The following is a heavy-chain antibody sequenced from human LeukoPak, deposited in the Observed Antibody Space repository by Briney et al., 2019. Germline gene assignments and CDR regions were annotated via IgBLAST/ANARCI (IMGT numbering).Heavy chain of an antibody. Sequence: GGSLRLFCAASGFTFSGYSMNWVRQAPGKGLEWSSSITRSSTSTYYTDTVSGRFTISRDNAKNSLYLQMNSRRAEDTAVYYCARDNWNDAPGGFDPWGQGTLVTVAS. CDR2: ITRSSTST. CDR3: ARDNWNDAPGGFDP. J-gene: IGHJ5*02. CDR1: GFTFSGYS. V-gene: IGHV3-21*01. D-gene: IGHD1-20*01.